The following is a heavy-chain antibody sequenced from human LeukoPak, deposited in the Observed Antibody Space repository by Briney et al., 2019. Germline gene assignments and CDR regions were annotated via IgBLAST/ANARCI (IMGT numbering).Heavy chain of an antibody. CDR2: ISASGGNT. J-gene: IGHJ4*02. D-gene: IGHD1-14*01. Sequence: GGSLRLSCTASGFTFSSYAMSWVRRVPGKGLEWVSGISASGGNTYHADSVKGRFTISRDNSKNTLYLQMKSLRAEDTAVYYCARLVWLDRNLDYWGQGTLLTVSS. V-gene: IGHV3-23*01. CDR3: ARLVWLDRNLDY. CDR1: GFTFSSYA.